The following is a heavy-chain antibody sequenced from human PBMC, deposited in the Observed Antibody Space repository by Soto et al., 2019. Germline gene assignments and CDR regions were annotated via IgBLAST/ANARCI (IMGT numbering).Heavy chain of an antibody. CDR2: IYRSGTT. Sequence: SETLSLTCVVSNFSISSGYYWGWIRQSPGKGLEWIASIYRSGTTSYNPSLKSRVTISVDPSKNQFSLMLTAVTAADTAVYYCARTHSGSYYSVFNYWGRGSLVTV. J-gene: IGHJ4*02. CDR3: ARTHSGSYYSVFNY. CDR1: NFSISSGYY. V-gene: IGHV4-38-2*01. D-gene: IGHD1-26*01.